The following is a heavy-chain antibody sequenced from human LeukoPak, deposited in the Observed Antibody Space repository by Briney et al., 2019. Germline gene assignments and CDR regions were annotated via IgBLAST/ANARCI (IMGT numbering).Heavy chain of an antibody. D-gene: IGHD6-19*01. Sequence: PGGSLRLSCAASGFTFSSYSMNWVRQAPGKGLEWVSSISSSSSYIYYADSVKGRFTISRDNAKNSLYLQMNSLRAEDTAVYYCARDKLSAVAGTRAFDIWGQGTMVTVSS. CDR2: ISSSSSYI. CDR1: GFTFSSYS. V-gene: IGHV3-21*01. J-gene: IGHJ3*02. CDR3: ARDKLSAVAGTRAFDI.